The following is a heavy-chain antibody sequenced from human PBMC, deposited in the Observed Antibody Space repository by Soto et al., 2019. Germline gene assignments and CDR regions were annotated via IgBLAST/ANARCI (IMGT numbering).Heavy chain of an antibody. CDR1: GFTFCSYS. J-gene: IGHJ6*03. Sequence: GGSLRLSCAASGFTFCSYSMGWVRQAPGKGLEWVSAISGSGGSTYYADSVKGRFTISRDNSKNTLYLQMNSLRAEDTAVYYCAKRRRTLGYCSGGSCYLDYYYYMDVWGKGTTVTVS. CDR2: ISGSGGST. D-gene: IGHD2-15*01. V-gene: IGHV3-23*01. CDR3: AKRRRTLGYCSGGSCYLDYYYYMDV.